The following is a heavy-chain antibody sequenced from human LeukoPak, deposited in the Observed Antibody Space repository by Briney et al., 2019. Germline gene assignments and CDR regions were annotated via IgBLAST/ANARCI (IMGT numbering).Heavy chain of an antibody. CDR2: ISGSGGST. Sequence: GGSLRLSCAASGFTFSSYAMSWVRQAPGKGLEWVSAISGSGGSTYYADSVKGRFTISRDNSKNTLYLQKNSLRAEDTAVYYCAKTIVESTMVRGVIITRPYYFDYWGQGTLVTVSS. CDR3: AKTIVESTMVRGVIITRPYYFDY. D-gene: IGHD3-10*01. V-gene: IGHV3-23*01. CDR1: GFTFSSYA. J-gene: IGHJ4*02.